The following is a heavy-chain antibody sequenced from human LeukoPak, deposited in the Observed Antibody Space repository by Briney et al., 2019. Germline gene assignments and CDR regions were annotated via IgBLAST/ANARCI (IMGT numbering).Heavy chain of an antibody. D-gene: IGHD2-2*01. CDR3: ASIVVVPAANARYYYYYYMDV. CDR2: IYYSGIT. J-gene: IGHJ6*03. V-gene: IGHV4-30-4*08. CDR1: GGSISSGDYY. Sequence: PSETLSLXCTVSGGSISSGDYYWSWIRQPPGKGLEWIGYIYYSGITYYNPSLKSRVTISVDTSKNQFSLKLSSVTAADTAVYYCASIVVVPAANARYYYYYYMDVWGKGTTVTVSS.